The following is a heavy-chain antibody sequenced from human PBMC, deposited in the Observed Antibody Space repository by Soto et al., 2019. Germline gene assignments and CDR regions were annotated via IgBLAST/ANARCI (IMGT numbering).Heavy chain of an antibody. D-gene: IGHD2-2*01. Sequence: QVQLQESGPGLVKPSQTLSLTCTVSGGSISNGDYYWNWIRQHPEKGLEWIGYINYRGSTFYNPSLKSRIIISXXKSKXXXSLKXSSXXAXDTAVYYCARDAPETAPYWGQGTLVTVSS. CDR3: ARDAPETAPY. CDR1: GGSISNGDYY. J-gene: IGHJ4*02. CDR2: INYRGST. V-gene: IGHV4-31*03.